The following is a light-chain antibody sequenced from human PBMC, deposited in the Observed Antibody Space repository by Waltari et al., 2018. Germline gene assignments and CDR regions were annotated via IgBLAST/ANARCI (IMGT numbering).Light chain of an antibody. CDR1: QSVLYSSNNKNY. V-gene: IGKV4-1*01. CDR2: WAS. Sequence: DIVMTQSPDSLAVSLGERATINCKSNQSVLYSSNNKNYLAWYQQKPGQPPKLLIYWASTRESGVPDRFSGSGSGTDFTLTISSLQAEDVAAYYCQQYYSSPPAFAQGTKVEIK. J-gene: IGKJ1*01. CDR3: QQYYSSPPA.